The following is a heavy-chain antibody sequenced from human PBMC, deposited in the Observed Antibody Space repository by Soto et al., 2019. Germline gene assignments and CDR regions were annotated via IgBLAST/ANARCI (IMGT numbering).Heavy chain of an antibody. CDR1: GVNFTSYA. J-gene: IGHJ6*02. CDR3: ANWLKEDGIGGNYYYGMDV. Sequence: VQLVQSGADVKKPGSSVKVACKASGVNFTSYAFSWVRKSPGPGLEWLGGSIPIVGTADYAQKFQGRVTITAAESTSTAHMEVNSLRSDDTAVYYCANWLKEDGIGGNYYYGMDVWGQGTTVTVSS. CDR2: SIPIVGTA. V-gene: IGHV1-69*13. D-gene: IGHD2-15*01.